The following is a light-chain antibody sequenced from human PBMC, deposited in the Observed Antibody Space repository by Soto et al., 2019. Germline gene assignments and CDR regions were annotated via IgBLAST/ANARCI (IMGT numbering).Light chain of an antibody. J-gene: IGLJ1*01. CDR2: EGS. V-gene: IGLV2-23*01. CDR1: SSDVGSYNS. Sequence: QSALTQPASVSGSPGQSIAISCTGTSSDVGSYNSVSWYQQHPGKDPKLMIYEGSKRPSGVSDRFSGSKSGNTASLTISGLQAEDQADYYCCSYAGNPYVFGTGTKLTVL. CDR3: CSYAGNPYV.